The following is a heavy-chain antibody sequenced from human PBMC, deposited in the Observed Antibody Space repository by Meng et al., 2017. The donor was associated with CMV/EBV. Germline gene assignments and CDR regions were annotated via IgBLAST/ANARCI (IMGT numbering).Heavy chain of an antibody. CDR2: INPSGGST. V-gene: IGHV1-46*01. J-gene: IGHJ4*02. D-gene: IGHD2-2*01. Sequence: ASVQVSCTASGYTFTSYYMHWVRQAPGQGLEWMGIINPSGGSTSYAQKFQGRVTITRDTSTSTVYMELSSLRSEDTAVYYCARVISDQLLPYYDYWGQGTLVTVSS. CDR1: GYTFTSYY. CDR3: ARVISDQLLPYYDY.